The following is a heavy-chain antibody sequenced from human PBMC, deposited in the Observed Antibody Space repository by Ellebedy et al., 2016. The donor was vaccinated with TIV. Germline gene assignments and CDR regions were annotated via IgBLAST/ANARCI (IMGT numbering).Heavy chain of an antibody. CDR2: IYTSGST. CDR1: GGSISSYY. D-gene: IGHD6-13*01. CDR3: ARSWGGTGIAAFDY. V-gene: IGHV4-4*07. J-gene: IGHJ4*02. Sequence: SETLSLTXTLSGGSISSYYWSWIRQPAGKGLEWIGRIYTSGSTNYNPSLKSRVTMSVDTSKNQFSLKLSSVTAADTAVYYCARSWGGTGIAAFDYWGQGTLVTVSS.